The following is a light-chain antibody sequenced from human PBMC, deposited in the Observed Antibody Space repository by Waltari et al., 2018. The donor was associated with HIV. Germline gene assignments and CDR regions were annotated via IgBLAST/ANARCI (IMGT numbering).Light chain of an antibody. J-gene: IGKJ1*01. CDR1: QSISSY. CDR3: QQSYSTLWT. Sequence: DIQMPQYPSSLSASVGDRVTITCRASQSISSYLNWYQQKPGKAPKLLIYAASSLQSGVPSRFSGSGSGTDFTLTISSLQPEDFATYYCQQSYSTLWTFGQGTKVEIK. V-gene: IGKV1-39*01. CDR2: AAS.